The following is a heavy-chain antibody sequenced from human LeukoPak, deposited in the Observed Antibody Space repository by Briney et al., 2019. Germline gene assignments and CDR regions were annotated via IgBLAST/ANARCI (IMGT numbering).Heavy chain of an antibody. V-gene: IGHV3-66*01. J-gene: IGHJ6*02. CDR2: IYSGGST. CDR3: ARDSPTDDRTLYYYGMDV. CDR1: GFTVSSNY. D-gene: IGHD2-2*01. Sequence: GGSLRLSCAASGFTVSSNYMSWVRQAPGKGLEWVSVIYSGGSTYYADPVKGRFTISRDNSKNTLYLQMNSLRAEDTAVYYCARDSPTDDRTLYYYGMDVWGQGTTVTVSS.